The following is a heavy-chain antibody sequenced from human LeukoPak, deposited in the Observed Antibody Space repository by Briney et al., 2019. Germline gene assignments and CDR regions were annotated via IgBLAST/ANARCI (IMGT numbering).Heavy chain of an antibody. CDR2: ISSSGSTI. D-gene: IGHD6-6*01. CDR3: ARVASSIAARPLDY. CDR1: GFTFSDYY. V-gene: IGHV3-11*01. J-gene: IGHJ4*02. Sequence: PGGSLRLSCAASGFTFSDYYMSWIRQAPGKGLEWASYISSSGSTIYYADSVKGRFTISRDNAKNSLYLQMNSLRAEDTAVYYCARVASSIAARPLDYWGQGTLVTVSS.